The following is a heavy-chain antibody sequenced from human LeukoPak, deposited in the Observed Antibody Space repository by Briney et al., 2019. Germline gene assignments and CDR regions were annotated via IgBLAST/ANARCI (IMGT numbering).Heavy chain of an antibody. J-gene: IGHJ5*02. D-gene: IGHD3-22*01. CDR2: IYYSGST. CDR3: AREGKYYYDSSGYYGSSWFDP. Sequence: SETLSLTCTVSGGSISSGGYYWSWIRQHPGKGLEWIGYIYYSGSTYYNPSLKSRVTMSVDTSKNQFSLKLSSVTAADTAVYYCAREGKYYYDSSGYYGSSWFDPWGQGTLVTVSS. CDR1: GGSISSGGYY. V-gene: IGHV4-31*03.